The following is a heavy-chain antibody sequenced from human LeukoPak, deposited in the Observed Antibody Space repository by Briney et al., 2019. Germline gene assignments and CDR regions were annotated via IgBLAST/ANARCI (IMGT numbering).Heavy chain of an antibody. CDR1: GFTFSSYA. CDR2: ISYDGSNK. Sequence: PGGSLRLSCAASGFTFSSYAMHWVRQAPGKGLEWVAVISYDGSNKYYADSVKGRFTISRDNSKNTLYLQMNSLRAEDTAVYYCASPQAYRGQGTLVTVSS. V-gene: IGHV3-30-3*01. J-gene: IGHJ4*02. CDR3: ASPQAY.